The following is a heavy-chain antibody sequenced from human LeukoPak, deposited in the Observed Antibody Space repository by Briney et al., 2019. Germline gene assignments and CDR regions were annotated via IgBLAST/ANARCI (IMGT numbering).Heavy chain of an antibody. D-gene: IGHD1-14*01. CDR2: INHSGST. CDR1: GGSFSGYY. J-gene: IGHJ6*03. CDR3: ARARQVNHNYYYHYMDV. V-gene: IGHV4-34*01. Sequence: SETLSLTCAVYGGSFSGYYWSWIRQPPGKGLEWIGEINHSGSTNYNPSLKSRVTISVDTSKNQFSLKLSSVTAADTAVYYCARARQVNHNYYYHYMDVWGKGTTVTVSS.